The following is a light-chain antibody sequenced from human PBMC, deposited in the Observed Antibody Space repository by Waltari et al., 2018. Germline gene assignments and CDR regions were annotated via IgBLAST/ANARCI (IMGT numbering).Light chain of an antibody. CDR2: ENN. CDR3: GTWDSSLSDGRL. CDR1: HSNIGIHY. V-gene: IGLV1-51*02. Sequence: SVLTQPPSVSAAPGQRVTISCSGSHSNIGIHYVSWYQQFPGAAPKLLIYENNRQPHGIPDRFSGSKSDTSATLDISGLQTGDEAHYYCGTWDSSLSDGRLFGGGTKLTVL. J-gene: IGLJ3*02.